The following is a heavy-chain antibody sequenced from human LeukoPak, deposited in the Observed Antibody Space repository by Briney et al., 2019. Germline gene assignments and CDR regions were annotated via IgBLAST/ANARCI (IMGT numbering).Heavy chain of an antibody. J-gene: IGHJ4*02. CDR1: GGSISSSSYY. Sequence: SETLSLTCTVSGGSISSSSYYWGWIRQPPGKGLEWIGRIYTSGSTNYNPSLKSRVTMPVDTSKNQFSLKLSSVTAADTAVYYCAIATHYGDFNFDYWGQGTLVTVSS. V-gene: IGHV4-61*05. CDR3: AIATHYGDFNFDY. D-gene: IGHD4-17*01. CDR2: IYTSGST.